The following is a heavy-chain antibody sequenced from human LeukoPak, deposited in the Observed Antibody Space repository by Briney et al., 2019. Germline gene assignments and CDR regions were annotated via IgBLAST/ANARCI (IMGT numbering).Heavy chain of an antibody. J-gene: IGHJ4*02. V-gene: IGHV3-21*01. CDR1: GFTFSSYS. CDR3: ARPYGDYLYYFDY. Sequence: GGSLRLSCAASGFTFSSYSMNWVRQAPGKGLEWVSSISSSSSYIYYAASVKGRFTISRDNAKNSLYLQMNSLRAEDTAVYYCARPYGDYLYYFDYWGQGTLVTVSS. D-gene: IGHD4-17*01. CDR2: ISSSSSYI.